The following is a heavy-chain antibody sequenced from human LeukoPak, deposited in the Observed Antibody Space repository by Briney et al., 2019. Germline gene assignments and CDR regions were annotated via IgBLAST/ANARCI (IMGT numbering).Heavy chain of an antibody. CDR3: AKAVSYDFWSGYGDY. V-gene: IGHV3-23*01. CDR2: ISGSGGST. D-gene: IGHD3-3*01. J-gene: IGHJ4*02. CDR1: GFTFSGYA. Sequence: GGSLRLSCAASGFTFSGYAMSWVRQAPGKGLEWVSAISGSGGSTYYADSVKGRFTISRDNSKNTLYLQMNSLRAEDTAVYYCAKAVSYDFWSGYGDYWGQGTLVTVSS.